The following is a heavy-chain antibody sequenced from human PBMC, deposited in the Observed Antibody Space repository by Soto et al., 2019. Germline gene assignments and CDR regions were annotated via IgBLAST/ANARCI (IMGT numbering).Heavy chain of an antibody. J-gene: IGHJ4*02. V-gene: IGHV4-61*01. CDR3: ASRHSSPYFDY. D-gene: IGHD6-13*01. CDR1: GGSVSSGNYY. CDR2: IYYSGST. Sequence: SETLSLTCRVSGGSVSSGNYYWSWIRQPPGKGLEWIGYIYYSGSTNYNPTLKSRVTISVDRSENQFSLKLNSVTTADTAVYYCASRHSSPYFDYWGQGTLVTAPQ.